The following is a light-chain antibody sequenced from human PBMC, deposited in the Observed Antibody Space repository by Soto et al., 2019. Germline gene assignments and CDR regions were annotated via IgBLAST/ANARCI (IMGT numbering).Light chain of an antibody. CDR3: SSYAGSNHLV. Sequence: QSALTQPPSASGSPGQSVTISCTGTSSDVGGYNYVSWYQQHPGKAPKLMIYEVSKRPSGVPDRFSGSTSGNTASLTVYGLKAEDEADYYCSSYAGSNHLVFGGGTKLTVL. CDR2: EVS. V-gene: IGLV2-8*01. CDR1: SSDVGGYNY. J-gene: IGLJ2*01.